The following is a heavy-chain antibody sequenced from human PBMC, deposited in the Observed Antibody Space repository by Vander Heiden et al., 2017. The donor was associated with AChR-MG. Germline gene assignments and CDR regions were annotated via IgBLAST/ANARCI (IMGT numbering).Heavy chain of an antibody. CDR1: GGSFSGYY. J-gene: IGHJ4*02. CDR3: ARGSKPGFWSGYREGPQNRVYFDY. CDR2: INHSGST. V-gene: IGHV4-34*01. Sequence: QLQQWGAGLLKPSETLSLTCAVYGGSFSGYYWSWIRQPPGKGLEWIGEINHSGSTNYNPSLKSRVTISVDTSKNQFSLKLSSVTAADTAVYYCARGSKPGFWSGYREGPQNRVYFDYWGQGTLVTVSS. D-gene: IGHD3-3*01.